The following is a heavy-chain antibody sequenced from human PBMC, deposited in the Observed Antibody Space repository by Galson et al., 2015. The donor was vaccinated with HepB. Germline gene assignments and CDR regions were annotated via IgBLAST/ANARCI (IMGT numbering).Heavy chain of an antibody. V-gene: IGHV5-51*01. CDR3: ARVYCSGGSCYSGGYYYYYGLDV. Sequence: QSGAEVKKPGESLKISCKGSGYRFTSYWIVWVRQKPGKGLEWMGIIYPGDSDTKYSPSFQGQVTVSADKSISTAYLQWSSLKASDTAMYYCARVYCSGGSCYSGGYYYYYGLDVWGQGTTVTVSS. D-gene: IGHD2-15*01. J-gene: IGHJ6*02. CDR2: IYPGDSDT. CDR1: GYRFTSYW.